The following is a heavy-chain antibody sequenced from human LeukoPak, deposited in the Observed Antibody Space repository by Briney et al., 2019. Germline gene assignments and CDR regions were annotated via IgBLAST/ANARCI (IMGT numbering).Heavy chain of an antibody. CDR3: ARDRRYSGYDGLDY. J-gene: IGHJ4*02. CDR1: GASVSSGTYY. D-gene: IGHD5-12*01. CDR2: IYYSGST. Sequence: SETLSLTCTVSGASVSSGTYYWSWIRQPPGKGLEWIGYIYYSGSTNSNPSLKSRVTISVDTSKNQLSLQLTSVTAADTAVYYCARDRRYSGYDGLDYWGQGTPVTVSA. V-gene: IGHV4-61*01.